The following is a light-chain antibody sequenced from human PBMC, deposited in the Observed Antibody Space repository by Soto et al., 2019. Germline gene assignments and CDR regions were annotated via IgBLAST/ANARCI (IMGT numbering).Light chain of an antibody. CDR2: DAS. Sequence: EIVLTQSPGTLSLSPGERATLSCRASQSVSSSYLAWYQQKPGQAPRLLIHDASSRATGIPDRISGSGSGTDFTLTITRREPEDFAVYYCQQYGTSPIFTFGPGTKVDIK. CDR3: QQYGTSPIFT. J-gene: IGKJ3*01. V-gene: IGKV3-20*01. CDR1: QSVSSSY.